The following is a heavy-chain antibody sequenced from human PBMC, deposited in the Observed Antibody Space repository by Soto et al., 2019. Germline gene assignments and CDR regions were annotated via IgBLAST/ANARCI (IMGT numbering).Heavy chain of an antibody. CDR3: AREGRRGQQLDNYYYYYMDV. V-gene: IGHV4-59*01. Sequence: SETLSLTCTVSGGSISSYYWSWIRQPPGKGLEWIGYIYYSGSTNYNPSLKSRVTISVDTSKNQFSLKRSSVTAADTAVYYCAREGRRGQQLDNYYYYYMDVWGKGTTVTVSS. CDR2: IYYSGST. J-gene: IGHJ6*03. CDR1: GGSISSYY. D-gene: IGHD6-13*01.